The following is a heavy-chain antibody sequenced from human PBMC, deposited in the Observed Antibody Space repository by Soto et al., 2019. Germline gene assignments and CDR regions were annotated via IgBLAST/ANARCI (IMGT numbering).Heavy chain of an antibody. CDR2: FDPEDGET. J-gene: IGHJ5*02. D-gene: IGHD4-17*01. Sequence: GASVKVSCKVSGYTLTELSMHWVRQAPGKGLEWMGGFDPEDGETIYAQKFQGRVTMTEDTSTDTAYMELSSLRSEDTAVYYCATVFPITVTWWFDPWGQGILVTSPQ. CDR3: ATVFPITVTWWFDP. CDR1: GYTLTELS. V-gene: IGHV1-24*01.